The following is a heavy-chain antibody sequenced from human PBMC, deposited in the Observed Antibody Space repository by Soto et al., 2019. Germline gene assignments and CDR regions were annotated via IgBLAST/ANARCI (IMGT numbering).Heavy chain of an antibody. D-gene: IGHD3-10*01. CDR3: AGDPYYYGSAF. CDR2: ISGSGGTTT. CDR1: GFTFSSYA. J-gene: IGHJ4*02. V-gene: IGHV3-23*01. Sequence: EVQLLESGGGLVQPGGSLRLSCAASGFTFSSYAMSWVRQAPGKGLEWVSAISGSGGTTTYYADSVKGRFTVSRDNAKNSLYLQMNSLRTEDTAVYYCAGDPYYYGSAFWGQGTLVTVSS.